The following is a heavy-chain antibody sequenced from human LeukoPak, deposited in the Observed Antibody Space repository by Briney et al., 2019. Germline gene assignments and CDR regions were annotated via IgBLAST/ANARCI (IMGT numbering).Heavy chain of an antibody. CDR3: ARDLRQWLVNFDY. CDR2: INPNSGGT. Sequence: GASVKVSCKASGGTFSSYAISWVRQAPGQGLEWMGWINPNSGGTNYAQKFQGRVTMTRDTSISTAYMELSRLRSDDTAVYYCARDLRQWLVNFDYWGQGTLVTVSS. J-gene: IGHJ4*02. V-gene: IGHV1-2*02. D-gene: IGHD6-19*01. CDR1: GGTFSSYA.